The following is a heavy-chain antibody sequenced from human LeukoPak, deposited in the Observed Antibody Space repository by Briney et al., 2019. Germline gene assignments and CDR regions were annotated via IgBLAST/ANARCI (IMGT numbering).Heavy chain of an antibody. Sequence: PGGSLRLSCSASGFTFSSYAMHWVRQAPGKGLEYVSAISSNGGSTYYADSVKGRFTISRDNSKNTLYLQMSSLRAEDTAVYYCVKGYDYVWGSYRPFDYWGQGILVTVSS. CDR1: GFTFSSYA. CDR3: VKGYDYVWGSYRPFDY. V-gene: IGHV3-64D*06. D-gene: IGHD3-16*02. J-gene: IGHJ4*02. CDR2: ISSNGGST.